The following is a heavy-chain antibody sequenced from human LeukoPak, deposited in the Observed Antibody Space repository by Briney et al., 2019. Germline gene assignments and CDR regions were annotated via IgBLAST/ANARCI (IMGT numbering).Heavy chain of an antibody. J-gene: IGHJ4*02. Sequence: ASVKVSCKASGYIFTAYYMHWVRQAPGQGFEWMGWINPNTGDTSYAQKFQGRVTMNRDTTISTAYMDLSSLTSDDAAVYYCASYPRYVSSPPFDYWGQGTQVSVSS. D-gene: IGHD2-15*01. CDR3: ASYPRYVSSPPFDY. CDR1: GYIFTAYY. CDR2: INPNTGDT. V-gene: IGHV1-2*02.